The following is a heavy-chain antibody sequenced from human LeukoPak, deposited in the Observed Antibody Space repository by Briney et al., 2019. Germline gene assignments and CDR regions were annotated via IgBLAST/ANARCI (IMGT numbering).Heavy chain of an antibody. D-gene: IGHD6-19*01. CDR1: GYTFTSYG. CDR2: ISAYNGNT. Sequence: ASVKVSCKASGYTFTSYGISWVRRAPGQGLEWMGWISAYNGNTNYAQKLQGRVTMTTDTSTSTAYMELRSLRSDDTAVYYRARDKSSGWYDYWGQGTLVTVSS. CDR3: ARDKSSGWYDY. J-gene: IGHJ4*02. V-gene: IGHV1-18*01.